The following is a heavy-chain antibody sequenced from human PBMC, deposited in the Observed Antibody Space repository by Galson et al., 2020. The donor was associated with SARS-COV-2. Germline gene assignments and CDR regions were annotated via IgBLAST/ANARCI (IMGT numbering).Heavy chain of an antibody. CDR3: ARRDDSYWFDP. V-gene: IGHV4-39*01. D-gene: IGHD2-21*02. Sequence: ETSETLSLTCTVSGGSIRSSWLFWGWIRQPPGKGLEWLGSVYSSGSTHYNPSLKSRITVSVDTSKNQFSLKLSSVTAADTAVYYCARRDDSYWFDPWGQGTLVTVSS. CDR2: VYSSGST. CDR1: GGSIRSSWLF. J-gene: IGHJ5*02.